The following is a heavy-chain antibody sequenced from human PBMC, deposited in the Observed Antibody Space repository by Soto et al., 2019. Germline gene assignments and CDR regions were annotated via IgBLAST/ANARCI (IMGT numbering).Heavy chain of an antibody. J-gene: IGHJ4*02. CDR3: ARGRHITILGEIYFDY. D-gene: IGHD3-3*01. CDR2: IKEDGSAK. V-gene: IGHV3-7*03. CDR1: GFTFSAYW. Sequence: EVQLVESGGGLVQPGGSLRLSCAVSGFTFSAYWMSWVRQAPGKGLEWVANIKEDGSAKYYGDSVKGRITISRDNAENSLYLQMNSLRAEDTAVYYCARGRHITILGEIYFDYWGRGTLVAVSS.